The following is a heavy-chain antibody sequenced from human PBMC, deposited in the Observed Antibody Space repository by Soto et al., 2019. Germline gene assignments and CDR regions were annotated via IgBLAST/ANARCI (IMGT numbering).Heavy chain of an antibody. D-gene: IGHD1-7*01. V-gene: IGHV1-69*13. J-gene: IGHJ5*02. CDR1: GGTFSSYA. CDR2: IIPIFGTA. CDR3: ARARGITGTTGWFDP. Sequence: ASVKVSCKASGGTFSSYAISWVRQAPGQGLEWMGGIIPIFGTANYAQKFQGRVTITADESTSTAYMELSSLRSEDTAVYYCARARGITGTTGWFDPWGQGTLVTVSS.